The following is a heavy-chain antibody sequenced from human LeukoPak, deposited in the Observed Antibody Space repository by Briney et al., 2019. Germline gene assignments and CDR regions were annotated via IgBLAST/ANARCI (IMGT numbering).Heavy chain of an antibody. Sequence: GGSLRLSCAASGFTFSNAWMSWIRQAPGKGLEWVSYISTSSSYTNYADSVKGRFTISRDDAKNSLYLQMNSLRAEDTAVYYCARGGGSRFDYWGQGTLVTVSS. CDR2: ISTSSSYT. CDR3: ARGGGSRFDY. V-gene: IGHV3-11*05. CDR1: GFTFSNAW. D-gene: IGHD3-10*01. J-gene: IGHJ4*02.